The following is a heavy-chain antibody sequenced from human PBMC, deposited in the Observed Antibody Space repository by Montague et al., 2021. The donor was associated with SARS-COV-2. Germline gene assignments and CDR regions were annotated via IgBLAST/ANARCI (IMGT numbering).Heavy chain of an antibody. CDR1: GFTFSSYS. Sequence: SLRLSCAASGFTFSSYSMNWVRQAPGKGLEWVSSISSSSSYIYYADSVKGRFTISRDNAKNSLYLQMNSLRAEDTAVYYCARVSRSSWYGGSLGEAFDYWGQGTLVTVSP. V-gene: IGHV3-21*01. D-gene: IGHD6-13*01. J-gene: IGHJ4*02. CDR2: ISSSSSYI. CDR3: ARVSRSSWYGGSLGEAFDY.